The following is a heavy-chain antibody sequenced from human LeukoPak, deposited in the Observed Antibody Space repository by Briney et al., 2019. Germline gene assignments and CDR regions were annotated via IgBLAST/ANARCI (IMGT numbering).Heavy chain of an antibody. D-gene: IGHD1-26*01. CDR2: IYTSGST. J-gene: IGHJ6*03. CDR3: ARSGSYSPYYYYYYYMDV. CDR1: GGSISSYY. Sequence: SETLSLTCTVSGGSISSYYWSWIRQPAGKGLEWIGRIYTSGSTNYNPSLKSRVTMSVDTSKNQFSLKLSSVTAADTAVYYCARSGSYSPYYYYYYYMDVWGKGTTVTVSS. V-gene: IGHV4-4*07.